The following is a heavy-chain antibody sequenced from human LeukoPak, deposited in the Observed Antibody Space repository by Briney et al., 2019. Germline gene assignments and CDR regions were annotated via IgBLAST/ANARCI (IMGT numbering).Heavy chain of an antibody. CDR2: ISVSGANT. J-gene: IGHJ4*02. CDR3: AKGMVATRD. D-gene: IGHD5-12*01. Sequence: GGSLRLSRVASGFTFSSYAMTWVRQAPGKGLEWVSAISVSGANTYYADSVKGRFTISRDNSKNTLYLQMSSLRAEDTAVYYCAKGMVATRDWGQGTLVTVSS. CDR1: GFTFSSYA. V-gene: IGHV3-23*01.